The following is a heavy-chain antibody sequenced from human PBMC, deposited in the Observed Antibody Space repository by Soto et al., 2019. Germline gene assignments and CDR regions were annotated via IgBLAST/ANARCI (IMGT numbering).Heavy chain of an antibody. CDR1: GITLSSYA. Sequence: GGSLRLSCAASGITLSSYAMSWVRQAPGKGPEWVSGISASGGSTSYADSVKGRFTISRDNSKNTLYLQMNSLRADDTAVYHCAKGQNSGAYRFYFDYWGQGALVTVSS. CDR2: ISASGGST. V-gene: IGHV3-23*01. J-gene: IGHJ4*02. D-gene: IGHD1-26*01. CDR3: AKGQNSGAYRFYFDY.